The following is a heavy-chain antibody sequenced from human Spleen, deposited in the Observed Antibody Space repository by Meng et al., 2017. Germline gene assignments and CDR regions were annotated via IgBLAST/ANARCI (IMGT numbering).Heavy chain of an antibody. J-gene: IGHJ6*04. D-gene: IGHD3-22*01. CDR3: ARAVDEYESMDYYYGLDV. CDR1: GYTFTSYD. V-gene: IGHV1-8*03. Sequence: ASVKVSCKASGYTFTSYDINWVRQATGQGLEWMGWMKPNSGNTGYAQKFQGRVTITRNTSISTAYMELSSLRSEETAVYYCARAVDEYESMDYYYGLDVGAKG. CDR2: MKPNSGNT.